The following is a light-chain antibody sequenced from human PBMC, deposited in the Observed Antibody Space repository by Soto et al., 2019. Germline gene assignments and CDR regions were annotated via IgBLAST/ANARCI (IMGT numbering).Light chain of an antibody. Sequence: IVMTQSPASLTVSLGERATINCKSSQTVFTGSNNKNYLAWYQHKPGQAPKLLMYWATARESGVPDRFRGSGFGTEFTITITSVQAEDVAVYYCHQYFTLPSFGGGTKVEI. CDR2: WAT. CDR1: QTVFTGSNNKNY. J-gene: IGKJ4*01. V-gene: IGKV4-1*01. CDR3: HQYFTLPS.